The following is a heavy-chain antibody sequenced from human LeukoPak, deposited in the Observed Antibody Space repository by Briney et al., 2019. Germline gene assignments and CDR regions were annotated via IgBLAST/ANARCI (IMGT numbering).Heavy chain of an antibody. CDR1: GGSFSGYY. D-gene: IGHD6-13*01. CDR2: INHSGST. V-gene: IGHV4-34*01. Sequence: SETLSLTCAVYGGSFSGYYWSWIRQPPGKGLEWIGEINHSGSTNYNPSLKSRVTISVDTSKNQFSLKLSSVTAADTAVYYCARVEYSSSWYYYYYYYMDVWGKGTTVTISS. CDR3: ARVEYSSSWYYYYYYYMDV. J-gene: IGHJ6*03.